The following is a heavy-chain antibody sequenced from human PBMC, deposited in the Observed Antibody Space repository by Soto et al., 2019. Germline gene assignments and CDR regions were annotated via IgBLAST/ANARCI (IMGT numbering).Heavy chain of an antibody. V-gene: IGHV3-33*01. CDR2: IVSDGSKK. CDR1: GITFSTYG. Sequence: GGSLRLSGAASGITFSTYGFHGCRQAPGKGLEWVAVIVSDGSKKYPAASVEGRFTVSRDNSKDTLYLQRDSLRADATAVYFCARDEAFALENGLDIWGQGTTVTVSS. D-gene: IGHD2-8*01. CDR3: ARDEAFALENGLDI. J-gene: IGHJ3*02.